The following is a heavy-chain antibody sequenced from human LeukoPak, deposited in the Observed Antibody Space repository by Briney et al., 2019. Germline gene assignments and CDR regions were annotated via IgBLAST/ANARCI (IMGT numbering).Heavy chain of an antibody. CDR3: ARDEGDILTGYLVFDY. D-gene: IGHD3-9*01. V-gene: IGHV3-33*08. J-gene: IGHJ4*02. Sequence: GGSLRLSCAVSGFTINTYWMHWVRQAPGKGLEWVAVIWYDGSNKYYADSVKGRFTISRDNSKNTLYLQMNSLRAEDTAVYYCARDEGDILTGYLVFDYWGQGTLVTVSS. CDR2: IWYDGSNK. CDR1: GFTINTYW.